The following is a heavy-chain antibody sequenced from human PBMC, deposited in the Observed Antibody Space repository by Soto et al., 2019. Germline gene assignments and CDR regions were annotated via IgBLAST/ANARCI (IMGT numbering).Heavy chain of an antibody. J-gene: IGHJ3*02. Sequence: GGSLRLSCAASGFTVSSNYMSWVRQAPGKGLEWVSVIYSGGSTYYADSVKGRFTISRDNSKNTLYLQMNSLRAEDTAVYYCARSIYWSIGAFDIWGQGTMVTVSS. CDR1: GFTVSSNY. CDR3: ARSIYWSIGAFDI. CDR2: IYSGGST. D-gene: IGHD2-2*01. V-gene: IGHV3-66*01.